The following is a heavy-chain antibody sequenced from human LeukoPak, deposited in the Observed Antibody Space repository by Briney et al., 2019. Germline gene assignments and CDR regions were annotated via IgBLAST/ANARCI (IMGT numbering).Heavy chain of an antibody. CDR3: ASSNALGYCSGGSCSGAFDI. J-gene: IGHJ3*02. D-gene: IGHD2-15*01. V-gene: IGHV1-8*01. Sequence: ASVKVSCKASGYTFTSYDINWVRQATGQGLEWMGWMNPNSGNTGYAQKFQGRVTMTRNTSISTAYMELSSLRSEDTAVYYCASSNALGYCSGGSCSGAFDIWGQGTVVTVSS. CDR2: MNPNSGNT. CDR1: GYTFTSYD.